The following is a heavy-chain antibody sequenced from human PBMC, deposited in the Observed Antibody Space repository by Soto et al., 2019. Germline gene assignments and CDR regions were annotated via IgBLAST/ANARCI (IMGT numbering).Heavy chain of an antibody. CDR3: ARSTNDYGDRH. Sequence: QVQLVQSGAEVKKPGASVKVSCKASGYTFTSYDINWVRQATGQGLEWMGWMNPNSGNTGYAQKFXGRITMXRNXSXSXXXMELSSLRSEDTAVYYCARSTNDYGDRHWGQETLVTVSS. J-gene: IGHJ4*02. CDR2: MNPNSGNT. CDR1: GYTFTSYD. V-gene: IGHV1-8*01. D-gene: IGHD4-17*01.